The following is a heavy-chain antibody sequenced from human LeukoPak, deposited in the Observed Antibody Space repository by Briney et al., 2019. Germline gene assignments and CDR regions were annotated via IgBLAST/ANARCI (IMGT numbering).Heavy chain of an antibody. Sequence: SGTLSLTCAVSGGSISSSNWWSWVRQPPGKGLEWIGEIYHSGSTNYNPSLKSRVTISVDKSKNQFSLKLSSVTAADTAVYYCARSKSSSSWTGYFDYWGQGTLVTVSS. D-gene: IGHD6-13*01. CDR2: IYHSGST. V-gene: IGHV4-4*02. CDR3: ARSKSSSSWTGYFDY. CDR1: GGSISSSNW. J-gene: IGHJ4*02.